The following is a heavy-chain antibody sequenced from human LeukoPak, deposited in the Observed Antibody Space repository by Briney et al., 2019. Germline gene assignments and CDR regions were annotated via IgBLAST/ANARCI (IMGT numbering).Heavy chain of an antibody. CDR3: ARVYSSSSLRAFDT. J-gene: IGHJ3*02. D-gene: IGHD6-6*01. CDR2: IYYSGST. Sequence: SETLSLTCTVSGGSISSSSYYWGWIRQPPGKGLEWIGSIYYSGSTYYNPSLKSRVTISVDTSKNQFSLKLSSVTAADTAVYYCARVYSSSSLRAFDTWGQGTMVTVSS. CDR1: GGSISSSSYY. V-gene: IGHV4-39*01.